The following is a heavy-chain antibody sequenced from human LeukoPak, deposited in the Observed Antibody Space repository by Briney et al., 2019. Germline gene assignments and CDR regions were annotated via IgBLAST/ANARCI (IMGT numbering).Heavy chain of an antibody. J-gene: IGHJ4*02. V-gene: IGHV3-30*02. CDR1: GFTFSDYG. D-gene: IGHD2-2*02. Sequence: PGGSLRLSCAASGFTFSDYGMHWVRQAPGKGLEWVAFIWNDGSNKYYADSVKGRFTISRDDSKNTVYLQMNSLRAEDTAVYYCQPPIKFCGSTSCYRHYGSGSGDDWGQGTLVTVSS. CDR3: QPPIKFCGSTSCYRHYGSGSGDD. CDR2: IWNDGSNK.